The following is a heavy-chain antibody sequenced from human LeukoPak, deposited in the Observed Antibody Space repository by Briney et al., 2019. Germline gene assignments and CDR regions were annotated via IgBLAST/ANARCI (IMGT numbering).Heavy chain of an antibody. Sequence: GGSLRLSCAVSGFTFSNYPMHWVRQAPGKGLEWVAVVAYDGDKKYYADSVKGRFTISRDNSKNTLFLEMNSLRAEDTALYYCAKSYNTGWYVVDYWGQGILVTVSP. V-gene: IGHV3-30-3*02. CDR2: VAYDGDKK. CDR1: GFTFSNYP. D-gene: IGHD6-19*01. J-gene: IGHJ4*02. CDR3: AKSYNTGWYVVDY.